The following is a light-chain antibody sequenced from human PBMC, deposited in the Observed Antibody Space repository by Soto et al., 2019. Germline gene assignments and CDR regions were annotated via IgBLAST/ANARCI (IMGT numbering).Light chain of an antibody. V-gene: IGLV2-8*01. J-gene: IGLJ1*01. CDR1: SSDVGGYNY. CDR3: SSYAGSNNLV. CDR2: EVS. Sequence: QSALTQPPSASGSHRQSVTISCTGTSSDVGGYNYVSWYQQHPGKAPKLMIYEVSKRPSGVPDRFSGSKSGNTASLTVSGLQAEDEADYYCSSYAGSNNLVFGTGTKVTVL.